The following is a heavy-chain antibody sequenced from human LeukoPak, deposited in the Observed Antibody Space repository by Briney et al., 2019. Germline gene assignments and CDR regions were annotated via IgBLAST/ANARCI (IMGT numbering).Heavy chain of an antibody. Sequence: GGSLRLSCAASGFTFSSYVMSWVRQAPGKGLEWVSAISRSGDSTYYADSVKGRFTISRDNSKNTLYLQMNSLRAEDTAVYYCAKDQVYSSSWWENWGQGTLVTVSS. CDR1: GFTFSSYV. V-gene: IGHV3-23*01. CDR3: AKDQVYSSSWWEN. J-gene: IGHJ4*02. CDR2: ISRSGDST. D-gene: IGHD6-13*01.